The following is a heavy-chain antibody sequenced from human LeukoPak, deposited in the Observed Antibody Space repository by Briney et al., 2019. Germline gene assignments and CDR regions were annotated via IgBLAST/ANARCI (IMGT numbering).Heavy chain of an antibody. CDR2: ISGSGEST. V-gene: IGHV3-23*01. CDR3: ATQYQGGYYYYGVDV. J-gene: IGHJ6*02. CDR1: GFTFSSYA. Sequence: QPGGSLRLSCAASGFTFSSYAMSWVRQAPGKGLEWVSGISGSGESTYYADSVKGRFTITRDNSKNTLYVQMNSLRAEDTAVYFCATQYQGGYYYYGVDVWGQGTTVTVPS. D-gene: IGHD3-10*01.